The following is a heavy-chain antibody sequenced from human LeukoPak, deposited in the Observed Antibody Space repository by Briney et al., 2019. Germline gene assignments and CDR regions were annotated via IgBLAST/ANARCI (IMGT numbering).Heavy chain of an antibody. CDR2: IYYSGST. CDR3: ARDNTLIDAFDI. D-gene: IGHD2-2*02. CDR1: GGSISSGGYY. J-gene: IGHJ3*02. V-gene: IGHV4-31*03. Sequence: SETLSLTCTVSGGSISSGGYYWSWIRQHPGKGLEWIGYIYYSGSTYYNPSPKSRVTISVDTSKNQFSLKLSSVTAADTAVYYCARDNTLIDAFDIWGQGTMVTVSS.